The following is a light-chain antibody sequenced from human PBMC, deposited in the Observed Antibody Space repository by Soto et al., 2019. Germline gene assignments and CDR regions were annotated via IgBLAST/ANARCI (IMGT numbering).Light chain of an antibody. CDR2: SNN. V-gene: IGLV1-44*01. Sequence: QSVLTQPPSASGTPGQRVTISCSGSSSNIGRNTVNWYQQLPGTAPKVVIYSNNQRPSGVPDRFSGSKSGTSASLAISGLQSEDEADYYCAAWDDSLNGSWVFGGGTKVTVL. CDR3: AAWDDSLNGSWV. CDR1: SSNIGRNT. J-gene: IGLJ3*02.